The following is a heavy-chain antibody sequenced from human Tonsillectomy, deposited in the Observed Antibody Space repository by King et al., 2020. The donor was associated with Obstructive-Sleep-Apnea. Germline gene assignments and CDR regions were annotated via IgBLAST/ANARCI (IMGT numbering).Heavy chain of an antibody. CDR1: GFTFSSYA. CDR3: AKGDYYDSSGSHYYYYGMDV. CDR2: ISGSGGST. V-gene: IGHV3-23*04. J-gene: IGHJ6*02. Sequence: VQLVESGGGLVQPGGSLRLSCAASGFTFSSYAMSWVRQAPGKGLEWVSAISGSGGSTYYADSVKSRFTISRDNSKNTLYLQMNSLRAEDTAVYYCAKGDYYDSSGSHYYYYGMDVWGQGTTVTVSS. D-gene: IGHD3-22*01.